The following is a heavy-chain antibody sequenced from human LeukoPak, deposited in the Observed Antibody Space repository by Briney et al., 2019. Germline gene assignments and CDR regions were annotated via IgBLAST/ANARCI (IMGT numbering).Heavy chain of an antibody. D-gene: IGHD3-10*01. Sequence: GRSLRLSCAASGFTFSSYAMHWVRQAPGKGLEWVAVISYDGSNKYYADSVKGRFTISRDNSKNTLYLQMNSLRAEDTAVYYCARDESGLWFGELFKGGAFDIWGQGTMVTVSS. V-gene: IGHV3-30-3*01. CDR3: ARDESGLWFGELFKGGAFDI. CDR2: ISYDGSNK. J-gene: IGHJ3*02. CDR1: GFTFSSYA.